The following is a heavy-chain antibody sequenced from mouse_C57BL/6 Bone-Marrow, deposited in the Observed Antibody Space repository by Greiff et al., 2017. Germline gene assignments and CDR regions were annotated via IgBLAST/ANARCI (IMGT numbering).Heavy chain of an antibody. CDR2: IYPGDGDT. Sequence: QVQLQQSGPELVKPGASVKISCKASGYAFSSSWMNWVKQRPGKGLEWIGRIYPGDGDTNYNGKFKGTATLTADKSSSTAYMQLSSLTSEDSAVYFCARPFVAYWGQGTLVTVSA. CDR1: GYAFSSSW. CDR3: ARPFVAY. V-gene: IGHV1-82*01. J-gene: IGHJ3*01.